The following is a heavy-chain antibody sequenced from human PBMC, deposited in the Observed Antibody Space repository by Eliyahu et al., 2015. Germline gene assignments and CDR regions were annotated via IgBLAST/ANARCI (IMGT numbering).Heavy chain of an antibody. CDR3: ARNPGDYAYDY. D-gene: IGHD4-17*01. CDR2: XSYDGTKQ. CDR1: GFPFSSYP. Sequence: QVVLVESGXGVVQPXXPLRLSCVASGFPFSSYPMHWIRQAPGKGPEGVAXXSYDGTKQXXADSVKGRFTVSRDNSKKTLFLQISSLRAEDTAMYYCARNPGDYAYDYWGLGTLVTVSS. V-gene: IGHV3-33*01. J-gene: IGHJ4*02.